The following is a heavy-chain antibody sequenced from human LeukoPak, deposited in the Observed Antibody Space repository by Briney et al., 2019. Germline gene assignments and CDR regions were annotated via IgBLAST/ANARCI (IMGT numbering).Heavy chain of an antibody. CDR1: GFTFSVYS. Sequence: PGGSLRLSCAASGFTFSVYSMNWVRQAPGKGLEWVSYISSSSSTIYYADSVKGRFTISRDNAKNSLYLQLNSLRAEDTAVYYCARASGGWYSTFDYWGQGTLVTVSS. CDR3: ARASGGWYSTFDY. J-gene: IGHJ4*02. D-gene: IGHD6-19*01. CDR2: ISSSSSTI. V-gene: IGHV3-48*04.